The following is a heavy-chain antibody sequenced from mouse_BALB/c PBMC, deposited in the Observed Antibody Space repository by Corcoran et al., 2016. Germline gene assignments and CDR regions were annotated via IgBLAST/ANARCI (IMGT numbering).Heavy chain of an antibody. J-gene: IGHJ3*01. CDR2: IDPANGNT. D-gene: IGHD2-1*01. Sequence: EVQLQQSGAELVKPGASVKLSCTASGFNIKDTYMHWVKQRPEQGLEWIGRIDPANGNTKYDPKFQGKATITADTSSNTAYLQLSSLTSEDTAVYYCAIYYGNPAWFAYWGQGTLVTVSA. V-gene: IGHV14-3*02. CDR3: AIYYGNPAWFAY. CDR1: GFNIKDTY.